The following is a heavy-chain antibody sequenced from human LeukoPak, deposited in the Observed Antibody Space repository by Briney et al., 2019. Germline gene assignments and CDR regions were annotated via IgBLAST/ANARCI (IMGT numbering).Heavy chain of an antibody. V-gene: IGHV4-34*01. CDR2: INYSGNT. CDR1: GESFNAYY. CDR3: VRTFYRSNMAQHYFGLDV. J-gene: IGHJ6*02. Sequence: PSETLSLTCAVSGESFNAYYWTWVRQPPGKGLEWIGEINYSGNTNANPSLKSRVTIFVDTPKNQVFLNLTSVTAADTAIYYCVRTFYRSNMAQHYFGLDVWGRGTTVTVSS. D-gene: IGHD2/OR15-2a*01.